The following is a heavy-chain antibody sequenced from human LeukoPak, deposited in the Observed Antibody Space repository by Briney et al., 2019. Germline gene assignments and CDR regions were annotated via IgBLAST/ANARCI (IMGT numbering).Heavy chain of an antibody. D-gene: IGHD1-14*01. CDR1: GFTFDDYA. V-gene: IGHV3-43*02. CDR2: ISGDGGNT. CDR3: ARTGGSHRDFHH. J-gene: IGHJ1*01. Sequence: GGSLRLSCAASGFTFDDYAMHWVRQAPGKGLQWVSLISGDGGNTYYADSVKGRFTISRDNSKNSLYLQMNSLRNEDTALYYCARTGGSHRDFHHWGQGTLVTVSS.